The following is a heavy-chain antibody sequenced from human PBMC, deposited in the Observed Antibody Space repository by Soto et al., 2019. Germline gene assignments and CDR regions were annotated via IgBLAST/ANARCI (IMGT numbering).Heavy chain of an antibody. D-gene: IGHD6-13*01. V-gene: IGHV3-23*01. CDR1: GFAFSDYA. CDR3: AKDLRAAAGPRAPSYYYYSMDV. J-gene: IGHJ6*02. Sequence: GSLRLSCAASGFAFSDYAMNWVRQAPGKGLEWVSAISGDGGSTFFTDSVEGRFTISRDNSKNTLYLQMNSLRAEDTAVYYCAKDLRAAAGPRAPSYYYYSMDVWGQGTTVTVSS. CDR2: ISGDGGST.